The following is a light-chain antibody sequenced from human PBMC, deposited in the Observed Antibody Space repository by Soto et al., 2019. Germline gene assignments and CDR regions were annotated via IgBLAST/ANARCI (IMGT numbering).Light chain of an antibody. J-gene: IGKJ1*01. Sequence: DIQMTQSPSPLSASVGDRVTITCRASQSISSGLAWYQQTPGKAPKLLIYDASSLESGVPSRFSGSGSGTEFTLTISSLQPDDFATYYCQQYNSYSWTFGQGTKVDIK. CDR2: DAS. V-gene: IGKV1-5*01. CDR3: QQYNSYSWT. CDR1: QSISSG.